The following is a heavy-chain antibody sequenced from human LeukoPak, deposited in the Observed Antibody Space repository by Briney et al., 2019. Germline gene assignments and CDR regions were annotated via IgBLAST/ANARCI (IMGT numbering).Heavy chain of an antibody. D-gene: IGHD2-15*01. CDR3: ARSERYCSGGTCYTRYFDL. Sequence: GGSLRLSCAASGFTFSSYAMNWVRQAPGKGPEWVSTISGGGISTYYADSVKGRFTISRDNSKNTLYLQMNSLRAEDTAVYYCARSERYCSGGTCYTRYFDLWGRGTLVTVSS. CDR2: ISGGGIST. V-gene: IGHV3-23*01. J-gene: IGHJ2*01. CDR1: GFTFSSYA.